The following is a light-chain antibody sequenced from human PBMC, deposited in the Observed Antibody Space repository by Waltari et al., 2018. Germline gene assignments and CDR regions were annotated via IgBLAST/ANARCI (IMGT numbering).Light chain of an antibody. CDR2: EDN. CDR1: SGRIATNY. CDR3: QSYDGNNVV. J-gene: IGLJ3*02. V-gene: IGLV6-57*02. Sequence: NFMLTQPHSVSESPGQTVTISCTGSSGRIATNYVQWFQQRPGSAPTIVIYEDNLRPSGVPDRFSGSIDSSSNSASLTISGLKTEDEADYYCQSYDGNNVVFGGGTKLTVL.